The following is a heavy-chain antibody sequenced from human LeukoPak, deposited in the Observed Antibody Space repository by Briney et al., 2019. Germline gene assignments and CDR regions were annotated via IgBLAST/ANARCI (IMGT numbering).Heavy chain of an antibody. V-gene: IGHV4-39*07. CDR2: IYHSGST. J-gene: IGHJ4*02. D-gene: IGHD3-10*01. Sequence: PSETLSLTCTVSGGSISSSNYYWGWIRQPPGKGLEWIGSIYHSGSTYYNPSLKSRVTISVDTSKKQYSLKLRSVTAADTAVYYCARDFSFVTLVRGVFDYWGQGTLVTVSS. CDR3: ARDFSFVTLVRGVFDY. CDR1: GGSISSSNYY.